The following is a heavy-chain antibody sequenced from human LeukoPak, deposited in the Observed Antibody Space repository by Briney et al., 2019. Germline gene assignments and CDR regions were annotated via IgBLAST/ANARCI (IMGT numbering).Heavy chain of an antibody. CDR2: IIPIFGTA. CDR3: ARDLLLRGATHFDY. V-gene: IGHV1-69*13. J-gene: IGHJ4*02. Sequence: GASVKVSCKASGGTFSSYAISWVRQAPGQGLEWMGGIIPIFGTANYAQKFQGRVTITADESTSTAYMDLSRLRSDDTAVYYCARDLLLRGATHFDYWGQGTLVTVSS. CDR1: GGTFSSYA. D-gene: IGHD3-10*01.